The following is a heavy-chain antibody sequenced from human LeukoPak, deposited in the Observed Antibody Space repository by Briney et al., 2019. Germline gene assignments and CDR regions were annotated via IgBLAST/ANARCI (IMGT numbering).Heavy chain of an antibody. V-gene: IGHV3-23*01. CDR3: TKDNDYDFWSGSNWFDP. CDR1: GFTFTSYA. Sequence: GGSLRLSCAASGFTFTSYAMSWVRQAPGKGLEWVSGLSGGGISAYYADSVKGRFTISRDNSNNTLYLQMNSLRAEDTALYYCTKDNDYDFWSGSNWFDPWGQGTLVTVSS. D-gene: IGHD3-3*01. J-gene: IGHJ5*02. CDR2: LSGGGISA.